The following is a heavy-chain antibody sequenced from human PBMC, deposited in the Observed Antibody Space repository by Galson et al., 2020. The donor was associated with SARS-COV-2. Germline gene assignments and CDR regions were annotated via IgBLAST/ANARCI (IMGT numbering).Heavy chain of an antibody. Sequence: SETLSLTCAVSGGSISSGGSSWTWVRQPPGKGLEWVGYIYHSGNTYYNPSLKSRVTISVDRSKNRFSLELTFVTAADTAVYYCARAPGYGDYIDYWGQGTLVTVSS. D-gene: IGHD4-17*01. J-gene: IGHJ4*02. V-gene: IGHV4-30-2*01. CDR2: IYHSGNT. CDR1: GGSISSGGSS. CDR3: ARAPGYGDYIDY.